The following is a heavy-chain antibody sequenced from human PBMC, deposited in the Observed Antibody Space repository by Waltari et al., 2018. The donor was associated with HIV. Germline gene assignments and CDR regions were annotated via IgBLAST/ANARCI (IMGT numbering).Heavy chain of an antibody. CDR3: ARDPGIAAAGTNYYYYYGMDV. CDR2: IYYSGST. J-gene: IGHJ6*02. Sequence: QVQLQESGPGLVKPSETLSLTCTVSGGSISSYYWSWIRQPPGKGLEWVGYIYYSGSTNYNPSLKSRVTISVDTSKNQFSLRLSSVTAADTAVYYCARDPGIAAAGTNYYYYYGMDVWGQGTTVTVSS. V-gene: IGHV4-59*01. CDR1: GGSISSYY. D-gene: IGHD6-13*01.